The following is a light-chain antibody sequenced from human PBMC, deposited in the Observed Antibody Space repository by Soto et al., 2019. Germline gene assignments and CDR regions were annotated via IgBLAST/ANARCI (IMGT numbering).Light chain of an antibody. CDR2: DAS. J-gene: IGKJ1*01. CDR1: QSISSW. Sequence: DIQMTQSPSTLSASVGDRVTITCRASQSISSWLAWYQQKPGKAPKLLIYDASSLESGVPSRFIGSGSGTEFTLTISSLQPDDFATYYCHQYNSYSPTFGQGTKVEIK. V-gene: IGKV1-5*01. CDR3: HQYNSYSPT.